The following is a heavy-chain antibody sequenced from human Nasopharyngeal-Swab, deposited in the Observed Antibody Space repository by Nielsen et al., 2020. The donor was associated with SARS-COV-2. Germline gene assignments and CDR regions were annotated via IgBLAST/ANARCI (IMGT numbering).Heavy chain of an antibody. V-gene: IGHV3-74*01. J-gene: IGHJ4*02. D-gene: IGHD3-10*01. CDR2: MNTDGSSP. CDR3: GKFPVNGPMGFDY. Sequence: GGSLRLSCGASGFTFGSYWMHWVRQAPGKGLVWVSGMNTDGSSPRYADPVRGRFTISRDNAKNTLFLQMNSLRVEDTAVYYCGKFPVNGPMGFDYWGQGTLVTVSS. CDR1: GFTFGSYW.